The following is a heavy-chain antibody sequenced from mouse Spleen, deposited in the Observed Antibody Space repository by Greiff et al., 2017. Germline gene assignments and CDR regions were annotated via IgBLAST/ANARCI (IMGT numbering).Heavy chain of an antibody. Sequence: VQLQQSGPELVKPGASVKISCKASGYAFSSSWMNWVKQRPGKGLEWIGRIYPGDGDTNYNGKFKGKATLTADKSSSTAYMQLSSLTSEDSAVYFCARTANYYGSSYENYYFDYWGQGTTLTVSS. V-gene: IGHV1-82*01. CDR2: IYPGDGDT. J-gene: IGHJ2*01. D-gene: IGHD1-1*01. CDR1: GYAFSSSW. CDR3: ARTANYYGSSYENYYFDY.